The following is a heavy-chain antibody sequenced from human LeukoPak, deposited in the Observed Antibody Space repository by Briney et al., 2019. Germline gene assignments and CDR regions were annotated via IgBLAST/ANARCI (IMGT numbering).Heavy chain of an antibody. CDR2: ISGSGGST. CDR1: GFTFSSYA. CDR3: ARSDSSGWYWSYYYGMDV. D-gene: IGHD6-19*01. J-gene: IGHJ6*02. Sequence: GGSLRLSCAASGFTFSSYAMSWVRQAPGKGLEWVSAISGSGGSTYYADSVKGRFTISRDNSKNTLYLQMSSLRAEDTAVYYCARSDSSGWYWSYYYGMDVWGQGTTVTVSS. V-gene: IGHV3-23*01.